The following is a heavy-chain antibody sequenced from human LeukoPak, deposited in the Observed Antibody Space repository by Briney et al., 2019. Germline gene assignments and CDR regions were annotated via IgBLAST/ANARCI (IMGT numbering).Heavy chain of an antibody. CDR3: ARDDHLLATTNFDY. CDR1: GYSFTTYW. CDR2: IYPGDSDT. Sequence: PGESLKISCRGSGYSFTTYWIGWVRQMPGKGLEWMGIIYPGDSDTRYTPSFQGQVTMSADKSINTAYLQWSSLKASDTAMYYCARDDHLLATTNFDYWGQGTLVTVSS. D-gene: IGHD5-24*01. V-gene: IGHV5-51*01. J-gene: IGHJ4*02.